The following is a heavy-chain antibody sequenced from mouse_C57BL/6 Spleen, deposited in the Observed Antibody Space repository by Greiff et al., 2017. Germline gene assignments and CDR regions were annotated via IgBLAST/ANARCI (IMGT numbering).Heavy chain of an antibody. CDR1: GYSFTDYN. CDR2: INPNYGTD. Sequence: EVKLQESGPELVKPGASVTISCKASGYSFTDYNMNWVKQSNGKSLEWIGVINPNYGTDSYNQKLKGKAKLTVDQSSSTAYMQLNRLTSEDAAVYDCARGGNDYAMDYWGQGTSVTVSS. J-gene: IGHJ4*01. CDR3: ARGGNDYAMDY. D-gene: IGHD2-1*01. V-gene: IGHV1-39*01.